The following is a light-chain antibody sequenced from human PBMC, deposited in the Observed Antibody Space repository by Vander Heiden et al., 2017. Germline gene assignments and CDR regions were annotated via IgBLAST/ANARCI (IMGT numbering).Light chain of an antibody. J-gene: IGKJ4*01. Sequence: DIQMTQPPSSLSASVGDRVTITCRASQSINSYLNWYQQKPGKAPRLLIYTASSLQSGVPSRFSGSGSGTDFTLTISSLEPEDFATYYCQQSDSTPLTFGGGTKVEIK. V-gene: IGKV1-39*01. CDR2: TAS. CDR3: QQSDSTPLT. CDR1: QSINSY.